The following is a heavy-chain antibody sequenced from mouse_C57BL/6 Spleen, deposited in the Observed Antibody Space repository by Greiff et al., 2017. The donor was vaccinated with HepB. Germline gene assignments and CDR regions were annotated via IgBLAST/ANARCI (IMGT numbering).Heavy chain of an antibody. Sequence: QVQLQQSGAELVRPGASVKLSCKASGYTFTGYYINWVKQRPGQGLEWIARIYPGSGNTYYNEKFKGKATLTAEKSSSTAYMQLSSLTSEDSAVYFCARRESYYYGSSSYWYFDVWGTGTTVTVSS. D-gene: IGHD1-1*01. CDR2: IYPGSGNT. CDR3: ARRESYYYGSSSYWYFDV. J-gene: IGHJ1*03. V-gene: IGHV1-76*01. CDR1: GYTFTGYY.